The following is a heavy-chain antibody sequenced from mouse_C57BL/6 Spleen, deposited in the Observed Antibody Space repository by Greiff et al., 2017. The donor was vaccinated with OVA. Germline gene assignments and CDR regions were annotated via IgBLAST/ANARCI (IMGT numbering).Heavy chain of an antibody. Sequence: VKLMESGPGLVQPSQSLSITCTVSGFSLTSYGVHWVRQSPGKGLEWLGVIWRGGSTDYNAAFMSRLSITKDNSKSQVFFKMNSLQADDTAIYYGAKYYDYDGLYAMDYWGQGTSVTVSS. CDR3: AKYYDYDGLYAMDY. J-gene: IGHJ4*01. CDR1: GFSLTSYG. CDR2: IWRGGST. V-gene: IGHV2-5*01. D-gene: IGHD2-4*01.